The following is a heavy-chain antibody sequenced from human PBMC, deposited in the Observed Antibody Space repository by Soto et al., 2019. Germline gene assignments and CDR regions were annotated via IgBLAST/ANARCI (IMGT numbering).Heavy chain of an antibody. CDR1: GYIFTSYA. CDR2: INARNGNT. V-gene: IGHV1-3*01. J-gene: IGHJ6*02. CDR3: ARLWFGELPYRSYCYNGMDA. Sequence: ASVKVSCKASGYIFTSYALHWVRQAPGQRLEWMGWINARNGNTRYSHRLQGRLTITRDASASTVYTEPSSLXSQDTAVYNCARLWFGELPYRSYCYNGMDATGQGATVTVSS. D-gene: IGHD3-10*01.